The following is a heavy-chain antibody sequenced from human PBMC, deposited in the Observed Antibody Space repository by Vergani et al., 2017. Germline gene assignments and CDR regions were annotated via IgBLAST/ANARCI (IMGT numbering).Heavy chain of an antibody. CDR3: ARTESFMLRNDHWAL. CDR1: GGSITSSSYY. V-gene: IGHV4-39*01. J-gene: IGHJ1*01. Sequence: QLHLQESGPGLVKPSETLSLTCTVSGGSITSSSYYWGWIRQPPGKGLEWIGNIYHSGGDYYNPSLKGRGTISVDTSKNQFSLEVTSVTAADTAIYFCARTESFMLRNDHWALWGQGTLVTVSS. D-gene: IGHD2-8*02. CDR2: IYHSGGD.